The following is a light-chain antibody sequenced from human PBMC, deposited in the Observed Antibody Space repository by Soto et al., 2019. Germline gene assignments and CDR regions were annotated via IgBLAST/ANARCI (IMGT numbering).Light chain of an antibody. J-gene: IGKJ5*01. V-gene: IGKV3-11*01. CDR3: QQRSNWAIT. CDR2: AAS. Sequence: EIVLTQSPATLSLSPGERATLSCRASQSVSSYLAWYQQKPGQAPRLLIYAASYRATGIPARFSGSGSGTDFTLTISSLEPEDFAVYYCQQRSNWAITFGQGTRLEMK. CDR1: QSVSSY.